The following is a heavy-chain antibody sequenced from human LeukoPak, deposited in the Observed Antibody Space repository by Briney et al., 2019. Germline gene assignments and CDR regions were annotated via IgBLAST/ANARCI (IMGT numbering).Heavy chain of an antibody. CDR1: GYTFTSYG. J-gene: IGHJ6*03. CDR2: ISAYNGNT. D-gene: IGHD2-15*01. V-gene: IGHV1-18*01. Sequence: ASVKVSCKASGYTFTSYGISWVRQAPGQGREWMGWISAYNGNTNYAQKLQGRVTMTTDTSTSKAYMELRSLRSDDTAVYYCARAGYCSGGSCFGGLYYYYYMDVWGKGTTVTVSS. CDR3: ARAGYCSGGSCFGGLYYYYYMDV.